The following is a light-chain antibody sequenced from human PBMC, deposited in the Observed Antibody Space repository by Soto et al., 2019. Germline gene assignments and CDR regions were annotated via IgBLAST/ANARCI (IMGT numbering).Light chain of an antibody. CDR1: QSINSNY. J-gene: IGKJ1*01. CDR2: GAS. V-gene: IGKV3-20*01. Sequence: EIVLTQSPDTLSLSPEERATLSCRASQSINSNYLAWYQQKPGQGPRPLIYGASSRATGIPDRFSGSGSGTDFTLTISRLEPEDFAVYYCQQYDSSPRTFGQGTKVEIK. CDR3: QQYDSSPRT.